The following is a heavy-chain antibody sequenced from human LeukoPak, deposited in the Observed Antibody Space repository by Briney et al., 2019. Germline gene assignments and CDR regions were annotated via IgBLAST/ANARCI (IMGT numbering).Heavy chain of an antibody. J-gene: IGHJ4*02. V-gene: IGHV3-11*03. Sequence: GGSLRLSCAASGFTFSSYWMHWIRQAPGKGLEWVSYTSSSSDYTNYADSVKGRFTISRDNAKNSLYLQMNSLRAEDTAVYYCASLGSLRGLIMHDYWGQGTLVTVSS. CDR2: TSSSSDYT. CDR3: ASLGSLRGLIMHDY. CDR1: GFTFSSYW. D-gene: IGHD3-10*01.